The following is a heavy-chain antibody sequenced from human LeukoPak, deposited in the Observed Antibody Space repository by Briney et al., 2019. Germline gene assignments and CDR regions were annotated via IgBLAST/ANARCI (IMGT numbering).Heavy chain of an antibody. CDR1: GGTFSSYA. CDR2: MIPIFGTA. CDR3: AREGEYSSSWYVPGAFDI. Sequence: SVKVSCKASGGTFSSYAISWVRQAPGQGLEWMGGMIPIFGTANYAQKFQGRVTITADESTSTAYMELSSLRSEDTAVYYCAREGEYSSSWYVPGAFDIWGQGTMVTVSS. V-gene: IGHV1-69*13. J-gene: IGHJ3*02. D-gene: IGHD6-13*01.